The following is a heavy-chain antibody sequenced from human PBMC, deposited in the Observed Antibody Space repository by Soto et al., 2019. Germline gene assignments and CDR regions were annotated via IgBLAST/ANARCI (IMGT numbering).Heavy chain of an antibody. CDR1: GESISSSSYY. Sequence: PSETLSLTCTVSGESISSSSYYWGWIRQPPGKGLEWIGSMYYSGRTYYNPSLKSRVTISVDTYKNQFSLKLSSVTAADTAVYYCARHLSSSPGGIDYWGQGNLVTVSS. CDR3: ARHLSSSPGGIDY. V-gene: IGHV4-39*01. D-gene: IGHD6-6*01. J-gene: IGHJ4*02. CDR2: MYYSGRT.